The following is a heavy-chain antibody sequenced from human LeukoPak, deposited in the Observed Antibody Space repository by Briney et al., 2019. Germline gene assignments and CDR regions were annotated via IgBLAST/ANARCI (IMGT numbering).Heavy chain of an antibody. D-gene: IGHD4-11*01. J-gene: IGHJ5*02. V-gene: IGHV4-31*03. CDR1: GGSISSGGYY. CDR2: IYHSGST. Sequence: SETLSLTCTVSGGSISSGGYYWSWIRQHPGKGLEWIGYIYHSGSTYYNPSLKSRVTISVDTSKNQFSLKLSSVTAADTAVYYCAREVTTVTTSQRVSYWFDPWGQGTLVTVSS. CDR3: AREVTTVTTSQRVSYWFDP.